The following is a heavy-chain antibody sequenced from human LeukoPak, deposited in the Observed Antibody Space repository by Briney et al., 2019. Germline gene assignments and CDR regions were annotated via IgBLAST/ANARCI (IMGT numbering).Heavy chain of an antibody. D-gene: IGHD4-23*01. CDR1: GFTFNSYW. CDR3: ARGAYSTVLTGY. J-gene: IGHJ4*02. Sequence: PGGSRRLSCAASGFTFNSYWMSWVRQAPGKGLEWVANIQQDGSEKNYVDSVKGRFTISRDNAKESLYLQMHSLRAEDTAAYFCARGAYSTVLTGYWGQGTLVTVSS. CDR2: IQQDGSEK. V-gene: IGHV3-7*03.